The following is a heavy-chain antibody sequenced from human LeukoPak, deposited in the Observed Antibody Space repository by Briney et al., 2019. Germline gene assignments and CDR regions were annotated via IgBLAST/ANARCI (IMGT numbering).Heavy chain of an antibody. CDR2: IIPLFGTA. CDR3: ASPNYYDSSGYYYFDY. CDR1: GGTFSSYA. J-gene: IGHJ4*02. Sequence: GASVTVSCKASGGTFSSYAISWVRQAPGQGLEWMGGIIPLFGTANYAQKFQGRVTMTTDTSTSTAYMELRSLRSEDTAVYYCASPNYYDSSGYYYFDYWGQGTLVTVSS. V-gene: IGHV1-69*05. D-gene: IGHD3-22*01.